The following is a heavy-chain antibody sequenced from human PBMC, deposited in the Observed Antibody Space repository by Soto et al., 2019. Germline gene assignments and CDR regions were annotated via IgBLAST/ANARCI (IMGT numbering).Heavy chain of an antibody. V-gene: IGHV1-69*13. CDR2: IIPIFGTA. Sequence: GASVKVSCKASGGTFSSYAISWVRQAPGQGLEWMGGIIPIFGTANYAQKFQGRVTITADESTSTAYMELSSLRSEDTAVYYCARGMDSSSWYTYFDYWGQGTLVTVS. CDR3: ARGMDSSSWYTYFDY. CDR1: GGTFSSYA. D-gene: IGHD6-13*01. J-gene: IGHJ4*02.